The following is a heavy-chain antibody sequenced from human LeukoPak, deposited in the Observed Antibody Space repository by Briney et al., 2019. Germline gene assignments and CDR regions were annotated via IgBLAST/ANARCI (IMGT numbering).Heavy chain of an antibody. CDR3: ARETQVRGYSGYAVFGY. J-gene: IGHJ4*02. CDR1: GGTFSSYA. Sequence: SVKVSCKASGGTFSSYAISWVRQAPGQGLEWMGRIIPIFGTANYAQKFQGRVTITADESTSTAYMELSSLRSEDTAVYYCARETQVRGYSGYAVFGYWGQGTLVTVSS. D-gene: IGHD5-12*01. V-gene: IGHV1-69*13. CDR2: IIPIFGTA.